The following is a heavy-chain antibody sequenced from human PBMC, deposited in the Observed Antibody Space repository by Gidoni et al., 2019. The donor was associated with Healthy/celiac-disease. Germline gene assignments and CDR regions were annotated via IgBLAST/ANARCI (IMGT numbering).Heavy chain of an antibody. CDR1: GATFSCDA. V-gene: IGHV1-69*01. CDR3: ARDQGYYGSGSYGMDV. CDR2: IIPICGTA. D-gene: IGHD3-10*01. Sequence: QVQLVQSGAEVKKPGSSVKVSCTASGATFSCDAISWVRQAPGQGREWMGGIIPICGTAHYAQKFQGRVTITADESTSTAYMELSSLRSEDTAVYYCARDQGYYGSGSYGMDVWGQGTTVTVSS. J-gene: IGHJ6*02.